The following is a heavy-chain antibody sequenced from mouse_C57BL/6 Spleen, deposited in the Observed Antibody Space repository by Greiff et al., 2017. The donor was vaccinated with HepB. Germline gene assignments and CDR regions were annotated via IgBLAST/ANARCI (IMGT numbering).Heavy chain of an antibody. CDR2: INPSTGGT. D-gene: IGHD1-1*01. V-gene: IGHV1-42*01. Sequence: EVMLVESGPELVKPGASVKISCKASGYSFTGYYMNWVKQSPEKSLEWIGEINPSTGGTTYNQKFKAKATLTVDKSSSTAYMQLKSLTSEDSAVYYCASSYYGSSPAWFAYWGQGTLVTVSA. CDR1: GYSFTGYY. J-gene: IGHJ3*01. CDR3: ASSYYGSSPAWFAY.